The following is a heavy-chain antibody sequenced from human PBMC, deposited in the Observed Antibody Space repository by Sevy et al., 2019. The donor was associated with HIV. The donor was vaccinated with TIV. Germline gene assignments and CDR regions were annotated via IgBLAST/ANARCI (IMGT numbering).Heavy chain of an antibody. CDR2: ISSSGSTI. J-gene: IGHJ4*02. V-gene: IGHV3-48*03. CDR1: GFTFSSYE. CDR3: ARALFPYGSGSYRYFDY. Sequence: RGSLRLSCAASGFTFSSYEMNWVRQAPGKGLEWVSYISSSGSTIYYADSVKGRFTISRDNAKNSLYLQMNSLRAEDTAVYYCARALFPYGSGSYRYFDYWGQGTLVTVSS. D-gene: IGHD3-10*01.